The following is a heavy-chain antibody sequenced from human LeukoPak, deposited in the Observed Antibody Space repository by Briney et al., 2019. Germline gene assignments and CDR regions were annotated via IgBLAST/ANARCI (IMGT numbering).Heavy chain of an antibody. D-gene: IGHD3-22*01. Sequence: GGSLRLSCAASRFTFSSYTMNWVRQAPGKGLEWVSSISSSSSYMYYTDSVKGRFTISRDNAKNSLYLQMNSLRAEDTAVYYCARVYYYDSTGYSGFDPWGQGTLVTVSS. J-gene: IGHJ5*02. CDR2: ISSSSSYM. CDR3: ARVYYYDSTGYSGFDP. V-gene: IGHV3-21*01. CDR1: RFTFSSYT.